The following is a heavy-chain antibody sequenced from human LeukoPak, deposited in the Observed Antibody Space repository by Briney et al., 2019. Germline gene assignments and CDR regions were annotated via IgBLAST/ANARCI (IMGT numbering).Heavy chain of an antibody. J-gene: IGHJ4*02. V-gene: IGHV4-39*01. Sequence: SETLSLTCTVSGGSISSYYWGWIRQPPGKGLEWIGNIYYSGSTYYNPSFKSRLTISVDTSKNQFSLKLSSVTAADTAVYYCASLRTGDFDYWGQGALVTVSS. CDR2: IYYSGST. CDR1: GGSISSYY. CDR3: ASLRTGDFDY. D-gene: IGHD3-10*01.